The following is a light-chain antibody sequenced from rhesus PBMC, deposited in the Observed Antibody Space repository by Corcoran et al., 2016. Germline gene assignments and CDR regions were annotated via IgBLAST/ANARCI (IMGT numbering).Light chain of an antibody. CDR1: QGISSW. CDR2: KAS. J-gene: IGKJ2*01. Sequence: DIQMTQSPSSLSASVGDTVIITCRASQGISSWLAWYQQKPGKAPQLLIYKASSLQSGVPLRFSGSGSWTDFTLTISSLQSEDFATYYCQQYSSRPLYSFGQGTKVEIK. V-gene: IGKV1-22*01. CDR3: QQYSSRPLYS.